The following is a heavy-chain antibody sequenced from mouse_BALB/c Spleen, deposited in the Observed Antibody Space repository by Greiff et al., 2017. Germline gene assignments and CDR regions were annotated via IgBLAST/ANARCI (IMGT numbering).Heavy chain of an antibody. V-gene: IGHV14-3*02. CDR3: ASVYYDYDPFAY. CDR2: IDPANGNT. J-gene: IGHJ3*01. CDR1: GFNIKDTY. D-gene: IGHD2-4*01. Sequence: VQLKESGAELVKPGASVKLSCTASGFNIKDTYMHWVKQRPEQGLEWIGRIDPANGNTKYDPKFQGKATITADTSSNTAYLQLSSLTSEDTAVSYDASVYYDYDPFAYWGQGTLVTVSA.